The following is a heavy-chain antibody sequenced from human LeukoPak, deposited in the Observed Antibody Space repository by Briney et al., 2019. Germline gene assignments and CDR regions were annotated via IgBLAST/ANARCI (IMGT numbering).Heavy chain of an antibody. V-gene: IGHV4-34*01. D-gene: IGHD3-3*01. J-gene: IGHJ4*02. CDR3: ARGHNPFWSGYYDY. CDR1: GGSFSGYY. Sequence: PSETLSLTCAAYGGSFSGYYWSWIRQPPGKGLEWIGEINHSGSTNYNPSLKSRVTISVDTSKNQFSLKLSSVTAADTAVYYCARGHNPFWSGYYDYWGQGTLVTVSS. CDR2: INHSGST.